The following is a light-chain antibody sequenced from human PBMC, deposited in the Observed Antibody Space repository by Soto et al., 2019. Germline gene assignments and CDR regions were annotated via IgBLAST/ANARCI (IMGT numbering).Light chain of an antibody. V-gene: IGKV3-15*01. J-gene: IGKJ1*01. CDR2: GAS. CDR3: QQYNNWWT. CDR1: QSVTSM. Sequence: EIVMTQSPATLSVSPGERATLSCRASQSVTSMLAWYQQKPGQAPRLLIYGASTRATGIPARFSGRASGTEFTLTISSLQSEDFAVYYCQQYNNWWTIGQGTKVEIK.